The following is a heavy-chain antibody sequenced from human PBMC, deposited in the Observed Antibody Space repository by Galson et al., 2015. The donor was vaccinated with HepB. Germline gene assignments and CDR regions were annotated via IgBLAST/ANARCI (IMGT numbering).Heavy chain of an antibody. CDR1: GYTFTGYY. Sequence: SVKVSCKASGYTFTGYYMHWVRQAPGQGLEWMGWINPNSGGTNYAQKFQGRVTMTGDTSISTAYMELSRLRSDDTAVYYCARDTVVGATSGYFDYWGQGTLVTVSS. V-gene: IGHV1-2*02. D-gene: IGHD1-26*01. J-gene: IGHJ4*02. CDR3: ARDTVVGATSGYFDY. CDR2: INPNSGGT.